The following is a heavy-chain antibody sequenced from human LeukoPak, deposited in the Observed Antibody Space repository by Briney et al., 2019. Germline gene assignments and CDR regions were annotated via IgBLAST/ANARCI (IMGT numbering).Heavy chain of an antibody. J-gene: IGHJ4*02. D-gene: IGHD1-26*01. CDR2: ISGSGGST. CDR3: ARQGYSGSYLKLKGFDY. CDR1: EFAFSTYS. V-gene: IGHV3-23*01. Sequence: GGSLRLSCAASEFAFSTYSMNWVRQAPGKGLEWVSAISGSGGSTYYADSVKGRFTISRDNSKNTLYLQMNSLRAEDTAVYYCARQGYSGSYLKLKGFDYWGQGTLVTVSS.